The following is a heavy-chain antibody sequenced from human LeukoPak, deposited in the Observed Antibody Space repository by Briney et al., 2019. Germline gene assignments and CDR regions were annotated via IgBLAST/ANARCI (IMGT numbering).Heavy chain of an antibody. J-gene: IGHJ4*02. D-gene: IGHD6-19*01. Sequence: ASVKVSCKVSGYTLTELPMHWVRQAPGKGLEWMGGFDPEDGETIYAQKFQGRVTMTEDTSTDTAHTELSSLRSEDTAVYYCALIAVAGTYYFDYWGQGTLVTVSS. CDR2: FDPEDGET. CDR3: ALIAVAGTYYFDY. V-gene: IGHV1-24*01. CDR1: GYTLTELP.